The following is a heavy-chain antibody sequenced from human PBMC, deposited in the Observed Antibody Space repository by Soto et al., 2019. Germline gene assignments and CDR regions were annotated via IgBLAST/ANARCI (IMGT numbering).Heavy chain of an antibody. CDR2: IYYSGST. CDR3: ARDKDRYCSGGSCPDAFDL. Sequence: ASETLSLTCTVSGGSISSYYWSWIRQPPGKGLEWIGYIYYSGSTNYNPSLKSRVTISVDTSKNQFSLKLSSVTAADTAVYYCARDKDRYCSGGSCPDAFDLWGQGTMVTVSS. CDR1: GGSISSYY. J-gene: IGHJ3*01. V-gene: IGHV4-59*01. D-gene: IGHD2-15*01.